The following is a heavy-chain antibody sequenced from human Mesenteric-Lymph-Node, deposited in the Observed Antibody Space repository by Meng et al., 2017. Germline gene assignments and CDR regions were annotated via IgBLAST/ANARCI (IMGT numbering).Heavy chain of an antibody. D-gene: IGHD2-2*01. CDR3: AREVDCSSTSCYEIDAFDI. CDR2: ISNAGDAT. Sequence: GGSLRLSCAAAGFTFSTYAMSWVRQAPGRGLEWVSAISNAGDATYYADSVKGRFTISRDNAKNSLYLQMNSLRAEDTAVYYCAREVDCSSTSCYEIDAFDIWGQGTMVTVSS. V-gene: IGHV3-23*01. CDR1: GFTFSTYA. J-gene: IGHJ3*02.